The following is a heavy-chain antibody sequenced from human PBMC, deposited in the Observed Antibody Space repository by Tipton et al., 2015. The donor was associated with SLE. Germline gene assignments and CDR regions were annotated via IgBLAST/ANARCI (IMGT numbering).Heavy chain of an antibody. CDR3: VREVVVTDAFDI. V-gene: IGHV4-59*02. J-gene: IGHJ3*02. D-gene: IGHD3-22*01. CDR2: IYYSGSP. Sequence: LRLSCSVSGGSVTSHYWSWIRQPPGKGLEWIGYIYYSGSPNYDPSVKSRVTISVDTSKNQFSLKLSSVTAADTAVYYCVREVVVTDAFDIWGQGTMVTVSS. CDR1: GGSVTSHY.